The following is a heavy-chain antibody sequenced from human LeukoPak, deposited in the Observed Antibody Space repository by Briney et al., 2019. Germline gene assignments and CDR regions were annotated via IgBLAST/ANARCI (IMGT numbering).Heavy chain of an antibody. CDR1: GGSFSGYY. V-gene: IGHV4-34*01. CDR2: IDHSGST. J-gene: IGHJ4*02. CDR3: ARGRNWGSGKPHLY. D-gene: IGHD7-27*01. Sequence: SETLSLTCAVYGGSFSGYYWTWIRQPPGKGLEWIGDIDHSGSTNYNPSLKSRVSLSIDTSRNQFSLKLSSVTAADTAVYFCARGRNWGSGKPHLYWGQGTLVTVSS.